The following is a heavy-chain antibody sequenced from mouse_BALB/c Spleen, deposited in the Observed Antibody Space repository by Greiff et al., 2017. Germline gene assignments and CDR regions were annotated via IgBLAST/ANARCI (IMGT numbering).Heavy chain of an antibody. V-gene: IGHV1-15*01. J-gene: IGHJ3*01. D-gene: IGHD1-2*01. CDR3: TREGHTATSWFAY. CDR1: GYTFTDYE. Sequence: VQLQQSGAELVRPGASVTLSCKASGYTFTDYEMHWVKQTPVHGLEWIGAIDPETGGTAYNQKFKGKATLTADKSSSTAYMELRSLTSEDSAVYYCTREGHTATSWFAYWGQGTLVTVSA. CDR2: IDPETGGT.